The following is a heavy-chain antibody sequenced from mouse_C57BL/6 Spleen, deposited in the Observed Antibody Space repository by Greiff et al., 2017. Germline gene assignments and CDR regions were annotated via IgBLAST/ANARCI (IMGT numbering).Heavy chain of an antibody. J-gene: IGHJ2*01. Sequence: QVQLQQPGAELVMPGASVKLSCKASGYTFTSYWMHWVKQRPGQGLEWIGEIDPSDSYTNYNQKFKGKSTLTVDKSSSTAYMQLSSLTSEDSAVYYCARSGPGYYFDYWGQGTTLTVSS. V-gene: IGHV1-69*01. CDR1: GYTFTSYW. CDR3: ARSGPGYYFDY. D-gene: IGHD3-1*01. CDR2: IDPSDSYT.